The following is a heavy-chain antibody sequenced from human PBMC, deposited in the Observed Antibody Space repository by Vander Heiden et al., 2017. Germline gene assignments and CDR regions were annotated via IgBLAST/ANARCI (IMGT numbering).Heavy chain of an antibody. V-gene: IGHV3-21*01. CDR1: GFTFSSYS. D-gene: IGHD6-13*01. J-gene: IGHJ4*02. CDR3: ASGAAAGGY. Sequence: EVQLVESGGGLVKPGGSLRLSCAASGFTFSSYSMNWVRQAPGKGLEWVSSISSSSSYICYADSVKGRFTISRDNAKNSLYLQMNSLRAEDTAVYYCASGAAAGGYWGQGTLVTVSS. CDR2: ISSSSSYI.